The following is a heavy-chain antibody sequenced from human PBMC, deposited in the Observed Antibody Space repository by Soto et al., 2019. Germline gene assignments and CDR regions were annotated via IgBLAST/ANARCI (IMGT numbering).Heavy chain of an antibody. V-gene: IGHV3-53*02. J-gene: IGHJ4*02. CDR3: ARSVPTRYCSGGSCPLYFDY. CDR1: GFTVSSNY. CDR2: IYSGGST. Sequence: EVQLVETGGGLIQPGGSLRLSCAASGFTVSSNYMSWVRQAPGKGLEWVSVIYSGGSTYYADSVRGRFTISRDNAKNSLYLQMNSLRAEDTAVYYCARSVPTRYCSGGSCPLYFDYWGQGTLVTVSS. D-gene: IGHD2-15*01.